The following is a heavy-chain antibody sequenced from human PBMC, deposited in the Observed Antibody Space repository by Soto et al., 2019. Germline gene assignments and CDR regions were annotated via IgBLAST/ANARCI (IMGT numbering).Heavy chain of an antibody. D-gene: IGHD3-9*01. Sequence: SETLSLTCTVSGGSISSGDYYWSWIRQPPGKGLEWIGYIYYSGSTYYNPSLKSRVTISVDTSKNQFSLKLSSVTAADTAVYYCARGGPRRTGYYKKDVCNWFDPWGQGTLVTVSS. CDR2: IYYSGST. CDR3: ARGGPRRTGYYKKDVCNWFDP. J-gene: IGHJ5*02. CDR1: GGSISSGDYY. V-gene: IGHV4-30-4*01.